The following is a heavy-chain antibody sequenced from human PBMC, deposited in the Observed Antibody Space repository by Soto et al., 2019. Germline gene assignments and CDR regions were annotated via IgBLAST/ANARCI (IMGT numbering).Heavy chain of an antibody. CDR3: ARELRFLEYYYYGMDV. CDR1: GYTFTGYY. V-gene: IGHV1-2*04. J-gene: IGHJ6*02. Sequence: ASVKVSCKASGYTFTGYYMHWVRQAPGQGLEWMGWVNPNSGGTNYAQKFQGWVTMTRDTSISTAYMELSRLRSDDTAVYYCARELRFLEYYYYGMDVWGQGTTVTV. CDR2: VNPNSGGT. D-gene: IGHD3-3*01.